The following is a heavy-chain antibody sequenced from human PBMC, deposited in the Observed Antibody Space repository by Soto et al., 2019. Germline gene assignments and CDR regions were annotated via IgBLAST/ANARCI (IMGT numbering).Heavy chain of an antibody. V-gene: IGHV1-69*13. CDR1: GGTFSSCT. J-gene: IGHJ6*02. CDR2: IIPIFGTT. D-gene: IGHD4-4*01. CDR3: ARGALTTLAYYYGMDV. Sequence: GASVKVSCKASGGTFSSCTMSCVRQAPGQGLEWMGGIIPIFGTTTYAHKFQGRVTITADESTSTVYMELSSLRGEDTAVYYCARGALTTLAYYYGMDVWGQGTTVTVSS.